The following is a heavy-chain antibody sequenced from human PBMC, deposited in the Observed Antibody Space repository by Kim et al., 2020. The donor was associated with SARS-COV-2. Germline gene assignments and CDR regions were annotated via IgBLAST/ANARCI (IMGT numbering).Heavy chain of an antibody. Sequence: YTNDAASVKGRVTISRHHAKNSLYLQMNSLRAEDTAVYFCARDALAALRYWGQGTLVTVSS. CDR2: YT. V-gene: IGHV3-11*05. CDR3: ARDALAALRY. J-gene: IGHJ4*02. D-gene: IGHD6-6*01.